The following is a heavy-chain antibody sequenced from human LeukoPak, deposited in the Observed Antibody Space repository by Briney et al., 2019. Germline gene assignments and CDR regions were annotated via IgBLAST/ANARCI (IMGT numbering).Heavy chain of an antibody. CDR3: ARGYRRYCSGGSCYSEQRNWFDP. J-gene: IGHJ5*02. V-gene: IGHV1-46*01. CDR1: GYTFTSYY. D-gene: IGHD2-15*01. Sequence: ASVKVSCKASGYTFTSYYMHWVRQAPAQGLEWMGIINPSGGSTSYAQKFQGRVTMTRDMSTSTVYMELSSLRSEDTAVYYCARGYRRYCSGGSCYSEQRNWFDPWGQGTLVTVSS. CDR2: INPSGGST.